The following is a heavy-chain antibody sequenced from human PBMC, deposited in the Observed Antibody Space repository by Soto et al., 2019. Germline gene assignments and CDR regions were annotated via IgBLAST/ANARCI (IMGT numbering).Heavy chain of an antibody. CDR3: ARDRDGGWFHMDV. V-gene: IGHV3-33*01. CDR2: IWSDGKKE. CDR1: GFPFWHYG. D-gene: IGHD6-19*01. Sequence: QVQLVESGGGVVQPGRSLRLSCVGSGFPFWHYGMHWVRQAPGKGLEWVAVIWSDGKKESYADFVKGRFAISRDNFKDTLYLQMNNLRAEDTAVYYCARDRDGGWFHMDVWTHGTTVNVSS. J-gene: IGHJ6*02.